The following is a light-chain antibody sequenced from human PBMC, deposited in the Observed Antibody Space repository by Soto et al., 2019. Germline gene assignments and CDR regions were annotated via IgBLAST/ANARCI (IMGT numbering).Light chain of an antibody. Sequence: EIVMTQSPATLSVSPGERAALSCRASQSVSSNFAWYQHKPGQAPRLLIYGASTRATGIPARFSGSGSGTEFTLTISSLQSEDFAVYYCQQYNFWPPLTFGGGTKVEIK. CDR2: GAS. J-gene: IGKJ4*01. CDR1: QSVSSN. CDR3: QQYNFWPPLT. V-gene: IGKV3-15*01.